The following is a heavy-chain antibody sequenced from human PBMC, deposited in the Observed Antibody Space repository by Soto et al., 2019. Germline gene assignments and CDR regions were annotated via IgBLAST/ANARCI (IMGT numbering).Heavy chain of an antibody. J-gene: IGHJ6*03. V-gene: IGHV3-21*01. CDR3: AREEVYSSSWYGDYYYMDV. Sequence: GGSLRLSCAASGFTFSSYSMNWVRQAPGKGLEWVSSISSSSSYIYYADSVKGRFTISRDNAKNSLYLQMNSLRAEDTAVYYCAREEVYSSSWYGDYYYMDVWGKGTTVTVSS. CDR1: GFTFSSYS. D-gene: IGHD6-13*01. CDR2: ISSSSSYI.